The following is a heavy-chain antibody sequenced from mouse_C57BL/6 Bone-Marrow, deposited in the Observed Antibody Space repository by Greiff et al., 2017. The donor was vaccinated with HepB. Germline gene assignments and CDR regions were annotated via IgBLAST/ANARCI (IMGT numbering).Heavy chain of an antibody. CDR3: ARKDYYGSGYYAMDY. CDR1: GYTFTSYW. Sequence: QVQLQQSGAELVKPGASVKLSCKASGYTFTSYWMHWVKQRPGQGLEWIGMIHPNSGSTNYNEKFKSKATLTVDKSSSTAYMQLSSLTSEDSAVYYCARKDYYGSGYYAMDYWGQGTSVTVSS. V-gene: IGHV1-64*01. CDR2: IHPNSGST. D-gene: IGHD1-1*01. J-gene: IGHJ4*01.